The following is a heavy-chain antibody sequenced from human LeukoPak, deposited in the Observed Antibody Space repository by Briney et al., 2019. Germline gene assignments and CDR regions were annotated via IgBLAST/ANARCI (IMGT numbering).Heavy chain of an antibody. Sequence: SETLSLTCTVSGGSINSYYWSWIRQPPGKRLEWIGYIYYSGSTNYNPSLKSRVTISRDTSENQFSLKLTSVTAADTAVYYCARPETDYYYYMDVWGKGTTVTVSS. CDR1: GGSINSYY. V-gene: IGHV4-59*01. D-gene: IGHD1-14*01. J-gene: IGHJ6*03. CDR3: ARPETDYYYYMDV. CDR2: IYYSGST.